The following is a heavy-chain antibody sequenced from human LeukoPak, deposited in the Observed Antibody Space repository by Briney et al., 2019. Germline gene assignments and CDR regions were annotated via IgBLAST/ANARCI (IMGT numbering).Heavy chain of an antibody. D-gene: IGHD3-10*01. CDR1: GGTFSSYA. V-gene: IGHV1-69*01. J-gene: IGHJ5*02. Sequence: SVKVSCKASGGTFSSYAISWVRQAPGQGLEWMGGIIPIFGTANYAQKFQGRVTITADESTSTAYMELSSLRSEDTSVYYCARVFYYGWGSPTWFDPWGQGTLVTVSS. CDR2: IIPIFGTA. CDR3: ARVFYYGWGSPTWFDP.